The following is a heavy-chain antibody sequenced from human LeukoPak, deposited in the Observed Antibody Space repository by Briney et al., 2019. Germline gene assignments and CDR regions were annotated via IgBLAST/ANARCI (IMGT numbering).Heavy chain of an antibody. CDR2: ISSSSYI. J-gene: IGHJ3*02. D-gene: IGHD2-2*01. V-gene: IGHV3-21*01. CDR3: ARRGYCSSTSCYEAFDI. Sequence: GRSLRLSCAASGFTFSSSMHWVRQAPGKGLEWVSSISSSSYIYYADSVKGRFTISRDNAKNSLYLQMNSLRAEDTAVYYCARRGYCSSTSCYEAFDIWGQGTMVTVSS. CDR1: GFTFSSS.